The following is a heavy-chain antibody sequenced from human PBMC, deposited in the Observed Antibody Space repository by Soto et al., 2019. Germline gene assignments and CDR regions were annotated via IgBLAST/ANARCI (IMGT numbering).Heavy chain of an antibody. CDR2: ISGSGGST. Sequence: EVQLLESGGGLVQPGGSLRLSCAASGFTFSSYAMSWVRQAPGKGLEWVSAISGSGGSTYYADSVKGRFTISRDNSKNTLDLQLNSLRAEDTDVYYCAKASGWFGEFDYWGQGTLVTVSS. CDR3: AKASGWFGEFDY. CDR1: GFTFSSYA. J-gene: IGHJ4*02. D-gene: IGHD3-10*01. V-gene: IGHV3-23*01.